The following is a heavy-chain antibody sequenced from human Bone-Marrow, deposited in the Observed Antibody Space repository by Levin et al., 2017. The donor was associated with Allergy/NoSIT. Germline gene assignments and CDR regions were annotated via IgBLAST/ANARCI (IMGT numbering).Heavy chain of an antibody. Sequence: AGESLKISCATSGFPFSTYGMTWVRQAPGEGLEWVASISTRSTYIHYADSVKGRFTISRDNANNSLSLQMNRLRREDTAVYYCARAAGAAGRGGMDVWGQGTAVTVSS. J-gene: IGHJ6*02. CDR1: GFPFSTYG. D-gene: IGHD6-13*01. CDR3: ARAAGAAGRGGMDV. CDR2: ISTRSTYI. V-gene: IGHV3-21*01.